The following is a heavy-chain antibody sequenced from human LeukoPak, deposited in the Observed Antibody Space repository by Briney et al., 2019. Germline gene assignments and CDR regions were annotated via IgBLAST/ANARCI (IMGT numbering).Heavy chain of an antibody. D-gene: IGHD6-13*01. CDR1: GFIFSAFG. CDR3: ASGIAAANISPFDY. CDR2: ISSSSNHI. Sequence: GGPLRLSCAVSGFIFSAFGMNWVRQAPGKGLEWVSFISSSSNHIYYADSVKGRFTISRDNTKNSLYLQMNSLRAEDTAVYYCASGIAAANISPFDYWGQGTLVTVSS. J-gene: IGHJ4*02. V-gene: IGHV3-21*06.